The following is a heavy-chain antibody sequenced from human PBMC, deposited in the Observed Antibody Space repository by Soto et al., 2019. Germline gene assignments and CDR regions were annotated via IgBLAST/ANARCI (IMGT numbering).Heavy chain of an antibody. CDR3: AHAFGGTSWPNDAFDV. D-gene: IGHD3-16*01. J-gene: IGHJ3*01. V-gene: IGHV2-5*02. CDR1: GFSFSADGVG. CDR2: IYWDDDT. Sequence: HITLKESGPTLVKPTQTLTLTCIFSGFSFSADGVGVGWIRQPPGKTLEWLALIYWDDDTRYRPSLKSRLTITKDSSKYQVVLTMTNMDPLDTDTYYCAHAFGGTSWPNDAFDVWGQGTVVTVSS.